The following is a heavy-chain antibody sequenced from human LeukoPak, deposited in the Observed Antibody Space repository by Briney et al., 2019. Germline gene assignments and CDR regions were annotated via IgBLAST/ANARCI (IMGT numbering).Heavy chain of an antibody. CDR2: ISTDGSKT. Sequence: GGSLRLSCAASGLTFSHYGMHWVRQAPGKGLEWVSLISTDGSKTYYADSLKGRFTISRDNSKNVVSLQMNSLRTEDTAVYYCATDASKTTHHAMGVWGQGTTVTVSS. CDR1: GLTFSHYG. J-gene: IGHJ6*02. D-gene: IGHD3-16*01. CDR3: ATDASKTTHHAMGV. V-gene: IGHV3-30*03.